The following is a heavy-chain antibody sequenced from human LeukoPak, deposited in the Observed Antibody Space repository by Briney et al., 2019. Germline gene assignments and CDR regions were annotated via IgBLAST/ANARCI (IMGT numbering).Heavy chain of an antibody. Sequence: SETLSLTCSVSGGSISSYYWSWIRQPPGRGLEWIGYIYYSGRTSYNPSLKSRVTISVDTSKNQFSLRLSSVTAADTAVYYCASNKVFGDYNYYYYMDVWGKGTTVTVSS. CDR1: GGSISSYY. D-gene: IGHD4-17*01. J-gene: IGHJ6*03. CDR3: ASNKVFGDYNYYYYMDV. V-gene: IGHV4-59*01. CDR2: IYYSGRT.